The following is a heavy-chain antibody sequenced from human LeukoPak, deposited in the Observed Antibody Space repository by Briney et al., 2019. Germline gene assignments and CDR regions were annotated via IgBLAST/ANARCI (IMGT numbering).Heavy chain of an antibody. J-gene: IGHJ4*02. D-gene: IGHD6-13*01. CDR3: ARSDTHHIHSSSWHFDY. V-gene: IGHV4-59*01. Sequence: SETLSLTCSVSGGSIGTNYWSWIRQVPGKGLEWIGYSSYSGSSNYNPSLKSRVTISVDTSKTQFSLYLNSVTAADTAVYYCARSDTHHIHSSSWHFDYWGQGTLVTVSS. CDR1: GGSIGTNY. CDR2: SSYSGSS.